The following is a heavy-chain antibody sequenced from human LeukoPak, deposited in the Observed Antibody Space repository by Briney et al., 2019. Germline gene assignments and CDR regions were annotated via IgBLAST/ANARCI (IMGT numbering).Heavy chain of an antibody. Sequence: GGSLRLSCAASGFTFSTYPMHWVRQAPGQGLEWVAVISYDGTKKFYADSVKGRFTISRENSKNTLYLQMNSLRAEDTAVYYCAKRRTATKRNGDYYFDYWGQGTLVTVSS. CDR2: ISYDGTKK. J-gene: IGHJ4*02. CDR1: GFTFSTYP. V-gene: IGHV3-30*18. D-gene: IGHD5-18*01. CDR3: AKRRTATKRNGDYYFDY.